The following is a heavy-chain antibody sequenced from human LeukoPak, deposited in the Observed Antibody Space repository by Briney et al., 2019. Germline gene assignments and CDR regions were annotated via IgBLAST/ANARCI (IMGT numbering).Heavy chain of an antibody. CDR3: ASETVGAFDY. Sequence: ASVKASCKASGYTSTTYGISWVRQAPGHGLEWMAWISTYRGDTNLAQKFQGRVTTTRDTLTNTAFTELRSLRSDDTAVYYCASETVGAFDYWGQGTLVTVSS. J-gene: IGHJ4*02. CDR2: ISTYRGDT. D-gene: IGHD1-26*01. CDR1: GYTSTTYG. V-gene: IGHV1-18*01.